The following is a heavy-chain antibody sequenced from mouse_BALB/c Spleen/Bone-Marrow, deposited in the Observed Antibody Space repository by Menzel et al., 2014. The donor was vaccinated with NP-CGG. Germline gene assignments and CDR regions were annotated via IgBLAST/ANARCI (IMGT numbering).Heavy chain of an antibody. CDR1: GFTFTDYY. J-gene: IGHJ4*01. Sequence: EVQRVESGGGLVQPGGSLRLSCATSGFTFTDYYMSWVRQPPGKALEWLGFIRNKANGYTTEYSASVKGRFTISRDNSQSILYLQMSSLRAEDSATYYCAREREYAEYAMDYWGQGTSVTVSS. D-gene: IGHD5-1*01. CDR2: IRNKANGYTT. V-gene: IGHV7-3*02. CDR3: AREREYAEYAMDY.